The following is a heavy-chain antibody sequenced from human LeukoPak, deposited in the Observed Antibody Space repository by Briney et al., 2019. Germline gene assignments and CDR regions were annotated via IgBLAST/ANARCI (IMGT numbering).Heavy chain of an antibody. CDR2: ISSSSSTI. D-gene: IGHD4-17*01. CDR3: ARDTVGYYYYYGMDV. CDR1: GFTFSSYS. J-gene: IGHJ6*02. V-gene: IGHV3-48*04. Sequence: PGGSLRLSCAASGFTFSSYSMNWVRQAPGKGLEWVSYISSSSSTIYYADSVKGRFTISRDNAKNSLYLQMNSLRAEDTAVYYCARDTVGYYYYYGMDVWGQGTTVTVSS.